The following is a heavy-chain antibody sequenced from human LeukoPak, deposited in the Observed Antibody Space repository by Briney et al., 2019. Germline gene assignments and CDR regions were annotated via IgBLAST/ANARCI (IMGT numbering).Heavy chain of an antibody. D-gene: IGHD2-15*01. J-gene: IGHJ5*02. Sequence: SETLSLTCTVSGGSISSGDYYWSWIRQPPGKGLEWIGEINHSGSTNYNPSLKSRVTISVDTSKNQFSLKLSSVTAADTAVYYCARGRRAALNWFDPWGQGTLVTVSS. V-gene: IGHV4-39*07. CDR1: GGSISSGDYY. CDR2: INHSGST. CDR3: ARGRRAALNWFDP.